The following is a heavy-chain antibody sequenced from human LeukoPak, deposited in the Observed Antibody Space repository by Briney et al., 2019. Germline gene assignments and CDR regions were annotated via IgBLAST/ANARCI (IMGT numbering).Heavy chain of an antibody. Sequence: SETLSLTRAFYGGFFDGFYWRWIRQPRGKGLEGMGEINYGGSTNYNPSLKHRVTISADTSNTQFFLTLTSVTAADTAVYFCASNGGHGRQRYYYYDMDVWGEGTTVTVSS. V-gene: IGHV4-34*01. CDR3: ASNGGHGRQRYYYYDMDV. CDR2: INYGGST. CDR1: GGFFDGFY. J-gene: IGHJ6*03. D-gene: IGHD2-8*01.